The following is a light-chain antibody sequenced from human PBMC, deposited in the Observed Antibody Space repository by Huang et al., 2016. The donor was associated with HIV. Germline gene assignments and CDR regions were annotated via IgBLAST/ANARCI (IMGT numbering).Light chain of an antibody. CDR1: QNISKY. CDR3: QQSYGIPRT. CDR2: GTS. Sequence: DIQMTQSPSSLSASVGDTVIITCLASQNISKYLNWYQQVPGRSPKRLIYGTSNLQRGVSLMRFSGRASGTDFTLTITSLQPEDAATYFCQQSYGIPRTFGLGT. V-gene: IGKV1-39*01. J-gene: IGKJ2*01.